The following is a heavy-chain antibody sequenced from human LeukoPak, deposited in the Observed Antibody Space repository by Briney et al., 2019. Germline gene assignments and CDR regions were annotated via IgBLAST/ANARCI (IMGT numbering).Heavy chain of an antibody. Sequence: ASVRVSCKASGYTFTSYDINWVRQAPGQGLEWMGWMNPNSGNTGYAQKFQGRVTMTRDTSTSTVYMELSSLRSEDTAVYYCARDPRWYYFDYWGQGTLVTVSS. CDR3: ARDPRWYYFDY. CDR2: MNPNSGNT. J-gene: IGHJ4*02. CDR1: GYTFTSYD. V-gene: IGHV1-8*01.